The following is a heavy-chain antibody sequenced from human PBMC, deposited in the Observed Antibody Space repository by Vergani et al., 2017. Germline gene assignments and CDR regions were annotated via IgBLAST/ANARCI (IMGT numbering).Heavy chain of an antibody. J-gene: IGHJ4*01. CDR1: GFTLGDYA. CDR2: IWSKPYGGTT. D-gene: IGHD6-13*01. CDR3: TTGFPGSSWSTY. Sequence: LVESGGGLVQPGGSLRLSCSGSGFTLGDYAMTWVRQAPGKGLEWVAFIWSKPYGGTTEYAASVKGRFTISRDDSKAIAYLQMNSLKTEDTAVYYCTTGFPGSSWSTYWGQGTLVTVSS. V-gene: IGHV3-49*04.